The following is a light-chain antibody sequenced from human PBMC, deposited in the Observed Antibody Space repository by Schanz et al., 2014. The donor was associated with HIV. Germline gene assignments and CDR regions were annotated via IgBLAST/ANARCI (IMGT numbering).Light chain of an antibody. CDR2: GQN. Sequence: QSVLTQPPSASGTPGQGVTIPCSGSKSNIGPYYVHWYQQFPGTAPRLLVYGQNERPSGVPDRFTGSQSGTSASLAISGLQFDDETLYYCAAWDYTLKGPLFGGGTKLTVL. CDR1: KSNIGPYY. V-gene: IGLV1-44*01. CDR3: AAWDYTLKGPL. J-gene: IGLJ2*01.